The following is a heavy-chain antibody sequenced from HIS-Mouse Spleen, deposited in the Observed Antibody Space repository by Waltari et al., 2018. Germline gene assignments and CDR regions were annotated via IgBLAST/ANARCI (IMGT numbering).Heavy chain of an antibody. CDR3: ARSNWYFDY. CDR2: IYSGGST. D-gene: IGHD7-27*01. J-gene: IGHJ4*02. Sequence: EVQLVESGGGLVQPGGSLRLSCAASGFTVRSNCMSWVRQAPGKGLEWVSVIYSGGSTYYADSVKGRFTISRDNSKNTLYLQLNSLRAEDTAVYYCARSNWYFDYWGQGTLVTVSS. CDR1: GFTVRSNC. V-gene: IGHV3-66*01.